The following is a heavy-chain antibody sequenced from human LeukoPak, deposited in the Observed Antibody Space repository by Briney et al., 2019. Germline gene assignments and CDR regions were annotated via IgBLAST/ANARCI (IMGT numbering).Heavy chain of an antibody. CDR1: GFTVSSNY. Sequence: GGSLRLSCAASGFTVSSNYMSWVRQAPGKGLEWVSVIYSGGSTYYADSVKGRFTISRYNSKNTLYLQMNSLRAEDTAVYYCARYNLVAGDSFDYWGQGTLVTVSS. CDR3: ARYNLVAGDSFDY. J-gene: IGHJ4*02. D-gene: IGHD1-1*01. CDR2: IYSGGST. V-gene: IGHV3-53*01.